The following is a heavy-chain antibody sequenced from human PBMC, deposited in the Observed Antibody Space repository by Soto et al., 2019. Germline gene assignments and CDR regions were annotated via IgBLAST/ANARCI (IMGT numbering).Heavy chain of an antibody. CDR3: TRDDSGMGANLYYYGMDV. J-gene: IGHJ6*02. CDR1: GFTFGDYA. D-gene: IGHD1-26*01. Sequence: GGSLRLSCTASGFTFGDYAMSWFRQAPGKGLEWVGFIRSKAYGGTTEYAASVKGRFTISRDDSKSIAYLQMNSLKTEDTAVYYCTRDDSGMGANLYYYGMDVWGQGTTVTVSS. CDR2: IRSKAYGGTT. V-gene: IGHV3-49*03.